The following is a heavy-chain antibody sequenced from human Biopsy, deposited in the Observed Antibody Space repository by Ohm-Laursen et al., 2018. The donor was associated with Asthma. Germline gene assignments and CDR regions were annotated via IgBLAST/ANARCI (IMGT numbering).Heavy chain of an antibody. Sequence: SSVKVSCKSLGGTFNTYVIGWVRQAPGQGLEWMGGINSVFGATTYPQKFQDRVTITADDSASTVYMELSSLRSEDTAVYYCARKAGSCISRTCYSLDFWGQGTLVTVSS. CDR2: INSVFGAT. CDR3: ARKAGSCISRTCYSLDF. CDR1: GGTFNTYV. D-gene: IGHD2-2*01. V-gene: IGHV1-69*01. J-gene: IGHJ4*02.